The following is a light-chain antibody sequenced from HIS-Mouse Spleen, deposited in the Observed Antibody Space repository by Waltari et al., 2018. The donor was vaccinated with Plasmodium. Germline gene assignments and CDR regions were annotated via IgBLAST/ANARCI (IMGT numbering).Light chain of an antibody. CDR3: QQYNNWPT. V-gene: IGKV3-15*01. CDR1: QSVSSN. Sequence: IGNTPFPAHLASVPRERTNLSCRASQSVSSNLAWYQQKPGQAPRLLIYGASTRATGIPARFSGSGSGTEFTLTISSMQSEDFAVYYCQQYNNWPTFGQGTRLEIK. CDR2: GAS. J-gene: IGKJ5*01.